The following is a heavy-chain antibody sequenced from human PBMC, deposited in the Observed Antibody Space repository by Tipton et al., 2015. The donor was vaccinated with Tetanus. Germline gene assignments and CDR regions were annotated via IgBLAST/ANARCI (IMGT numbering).Heavy chain of an antibody. J-gene: IGHJ4*02. CDR2: INHSGST. Sequence: TLSLTCAVYGGSFSGYYWSWIRQPPGKGLEWIGEINHSGSTNYNPSLKSRITISVDTSKNHFSLKLSSVTAADTAVYYCARGHGRGYCSSTSCYWAGPGFDYWGQGTLVTVSS. V-gene: IGHV4-34*01. CDR3: ARGHGRGYCSSTSCYWAGPGFDY. D-gene: IGHD2-2*01. CDR1: GGSFSGYY.